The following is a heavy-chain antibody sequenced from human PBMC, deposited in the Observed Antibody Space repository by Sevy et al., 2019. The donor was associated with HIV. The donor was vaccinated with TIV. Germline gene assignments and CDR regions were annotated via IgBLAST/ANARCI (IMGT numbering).Heavy chain of an antibody. J-gene: IGHJ6*02. V-gene: IGHV4-39*01. CDR3: ARPESTTVTYGMDV. CDR2: IYYTGST. CDR1: SGSVSSSSYY. D-gene: IGHD1-1*01. Sequence: SETLSLTCTVSSGSVSSSSYYWGWIRQPPGKGLEWIGSIYYTGSTNHNPSLKSRVTISVDRSKNQFSLKLSSVTAADTAIYYCARPESTTVTYGMDVWGQGTTVTVSS.